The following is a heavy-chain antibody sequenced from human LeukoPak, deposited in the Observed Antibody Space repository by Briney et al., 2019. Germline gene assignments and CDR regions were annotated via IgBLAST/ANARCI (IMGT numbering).Heavy chain of an antibody. D-gene: IGHD5-18*01. J-gene: IGHJ4*02. Sequence: ASVKVSCKASGYTFTSYGISWVRHAPGQGHEWMGWISAYNGNTNYAQKLQGRVTMTTDISTSTVYMELRSLRSDDTAVYYCARGSPGTVDTAMVGLRYFDYWGQGTLVTVSS. CDR1: GYTFTSYG. V-gene: IGHV1-18*01. CDR3: ARGSPGTVDTAMVGLRYFDY. CDR2: ISAYNGNT.